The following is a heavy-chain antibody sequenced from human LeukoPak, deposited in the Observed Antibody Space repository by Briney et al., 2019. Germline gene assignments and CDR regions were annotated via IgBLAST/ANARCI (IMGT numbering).Heavy chain of an antibody. D-gene: IGHD3-10*01. CDR3: SSGTYLYYFDY. V-gene: IGHV3-30*03. Sequence: PGRSLRLSCAASGFTFSNYGLHWVRQAPGEGLEWVAVISYDGSDKTYADSVKGRFTISRDNSKNMLYLQMNSLRAEDTAVYYCSSGTYLYYFDYWGQGILVTVSS. CDR1: GFTFSNYG. J-gene: IGHJ4*02. CDR2: ISYDGSDK.